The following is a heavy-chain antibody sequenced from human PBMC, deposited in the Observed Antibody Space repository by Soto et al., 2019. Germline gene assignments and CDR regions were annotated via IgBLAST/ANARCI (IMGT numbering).Heavy chain of an antibody. D-gene: IGHD2-15*01. CDR1: GYTFTSYD. V-gene: IGHV1-8*01. CDR3: ASAGWDCSGGSCDSDY. CDR2: MNPNSGNT. J-gene: IGHJ4*02. Sequence: QVQLVQSGAEVKKPGASVKVSCKASGYTFTSYDLNWARQATGQGLEWMGWMNPNSGNTGYAQKIQGRVTMTRNTSISTAYMELSSLSSEDTAVDYCASAGWDCSGGSCDSDYWGQGTLVTVSS.